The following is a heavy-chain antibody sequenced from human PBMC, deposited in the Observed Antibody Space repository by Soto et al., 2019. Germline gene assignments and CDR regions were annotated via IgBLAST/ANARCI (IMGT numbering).Heavy chain of an antibody. CDR2: FSLSGTT. D-gene: IGHD6-13*01. J-gene: IGHJ4*02. V-gene: IGHV4-4*07. CDR1: GASITGSFF. CDR3: ARGMAPPGVPAWYYFDA. Sequence: PSETLSLTCTVSGASITGSFFWSLIRQPAGKGLEWIGRFSLSGTTNYNPSLRSRVTMSADVSKNQFSLRLTSVTAADTALYYCARGMAPPGVPAWYYFDAWGQGTLVTVSS.